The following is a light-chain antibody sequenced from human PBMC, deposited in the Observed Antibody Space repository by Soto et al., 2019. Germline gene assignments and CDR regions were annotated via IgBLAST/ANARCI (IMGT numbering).Light chain of an antibody. CDR2: EVT. CDR1: SRDVGRYNF. V-gene: IGLV2-23*02. Sequence: QSALTQPASVSGSPGQSITISCTGTSRDVGRYNFVSWYQQHPGKAPKVMIYEVTKRPSGVSNRFSGSKSGNTASLTISGLRAEDEADYYCCSDAGSGVYVFGTGTKLTVL. CDR3: CSDAGSGVYV. J-gene: IGLJ1*01.